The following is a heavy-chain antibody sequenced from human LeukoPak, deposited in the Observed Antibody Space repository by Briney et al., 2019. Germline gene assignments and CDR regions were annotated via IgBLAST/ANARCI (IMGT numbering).Heavy chain of an antibody. Sequence: PGGSLRLSCAAPGFTFSSYSMNWVRQAPGKGLEWVSSISSSSSYIYYADSVKGRFTISRDNAKNSLYLQMNSLRAEDTAVYYCARGFGELSALDAFDIWGQGTMVTVSS. CDR2: ISSSSSYI. J-gene: IGHJ3*02. CDR1: GFTFSSYS. V-gene: IGHV3-21*01. D-gene: IGHD3-10*01. CDR3: ARGFGELSALDAFDI.